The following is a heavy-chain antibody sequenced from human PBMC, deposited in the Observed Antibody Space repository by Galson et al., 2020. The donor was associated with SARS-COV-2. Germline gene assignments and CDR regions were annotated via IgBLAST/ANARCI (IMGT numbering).Heavy chain of an antibody. CDR2: IYYTEST. CDR1: GDSITSSSYY. CDR3: ARHGTGFRDDYVWGSFRYAGY. J-gene: IGHJ4*02. V-gene: IGHV4-39*01. Sequence: SQTLSLTCTVSGDSITSSSYYWGWIRQPPGKGLEWIGSIYYTESTYYNPSLKSRVTISVDTPKNQLSLKLSSVTAADTAVYYCARHGTGFRDDYVWGSFRYAGYWGQGTLVTVSS. D-gene: IGHD3-16*02.